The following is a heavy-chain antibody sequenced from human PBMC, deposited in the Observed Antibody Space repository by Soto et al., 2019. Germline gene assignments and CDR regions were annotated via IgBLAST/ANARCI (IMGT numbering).Heavy chain of an antibody. Sequence: ASVKVSCKASRYTFTSYDIFWVRQSPGQGLEWMGWIKPDSGDTHYPQNFQGRVTMTRDTSISTAYMELNNLVSDDTAVYYCARRSSTYLNEVIFDPWGKGTLVTVSS. J-gene: IGHJ5*02. CDR2: IKPDSGDT. CDR1: RYTFTSYD. CDR3: ARRSSTYLNEVIFDP. D-gene: IGHD2-2*01. V-gene: IGHV1-2*02.